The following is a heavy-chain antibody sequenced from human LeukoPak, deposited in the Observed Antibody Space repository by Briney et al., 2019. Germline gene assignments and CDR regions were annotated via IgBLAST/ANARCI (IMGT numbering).Heavy chain of an antibody. V-gene: IGHV3-49*04. CDR1: GFTFGDYA. J-gene: IGHJ4*02. CDR2: IRSKAYGGTT. D-gene: IGHD1-20*01. Sequence: PGRSLRLSCTASGFTFGDYAMSWVRQAPGKGLEWVGFIRSKAYGGTTEYAASVKGRFTISRDDSKSIAYLQMNSLKTEDTAVYYCTRGITGTSGSYWGQGTLVTVSS. CDR3: TRGITGTSGSY.